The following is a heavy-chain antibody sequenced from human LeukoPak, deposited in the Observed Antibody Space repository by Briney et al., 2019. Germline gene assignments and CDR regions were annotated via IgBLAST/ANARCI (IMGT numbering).Heavy chain of an antibody. CDR2: IRSDGSNK. J-gene: IGHJ4*02. Sequence: QTGGSLRLSCAGSGFSFSSYGMHWVRQAPGKGLEWMAFIRSDGSNKYYADSVKGRFTIYRDNSKNTLYLQMNSLRAEDTAVYYCARILDSAWGELGYWGQGTLVTVSS. V-gene: IGHV3-30*02. CDR1: GFSFSSYG. CDR3: ARILDSAWGELGY. D-gene: IGHD6-19*01.